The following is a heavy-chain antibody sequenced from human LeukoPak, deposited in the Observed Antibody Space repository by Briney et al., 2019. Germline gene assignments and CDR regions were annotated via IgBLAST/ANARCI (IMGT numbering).Heavy chain of an antibody. J-gene: IGHJ4*02. V-gene: IGHV1-18*01. CDR1: GYTFTSYG. CDR2: ISAYNGNT. D-gene: IGHD6-13*01. Sequence: ASVKVSCKASGYTFTSYGISWVRQAPGQGLEWMGWISAYNGNTNYAQRLQGRVTMTTDTSTSTAYMELRSLRSDDTAVYYCARYWAAAGTMAYWGQGTLVTVSS. CDR3: ARYWAAAGTMAY.